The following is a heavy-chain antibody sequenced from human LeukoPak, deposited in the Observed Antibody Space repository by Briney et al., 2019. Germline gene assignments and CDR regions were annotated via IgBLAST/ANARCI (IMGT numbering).Heavy chain of an antibody. Sequence: GGSLRLSCAASGFTFSGHWMGWVRQAPGKGLEWVANIKTDGSAKYYVDSVKGRFTISRDNAKNSLYLLMNSLRAEDTAVYYCTRVIVAVPGYFDYFDFWGQGVLVTVSS. D-gene: IGHD6-19*01. J-gene: IGHJ4*02. CDR2: IKTDGSAK. V-gene: IGHV3-7*01. CDR3: TRVIVAVPGYFDYFDF. CDR1: GFTFSGHW.